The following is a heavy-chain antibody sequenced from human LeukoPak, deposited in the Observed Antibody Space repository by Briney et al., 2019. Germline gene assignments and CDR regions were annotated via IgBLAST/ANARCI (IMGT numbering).Heavy chain of an antibody. CDR3: ARGVGRSSQYYFDY. CDR1: GGSISSGGYY. V-gene: IGHV4-30-2*01. D-gene: IGHD1-26*01. CDR2: IYHSGST. J-gene: IGHJ4*02. Sequence: SETLSLTCTVSGGSISSGGYYWSWIRQPPGKGLEWIGYIYHSGSTYYNPSLKSRVTISVDTSKNQFSLKLSSVTAADTAVYYCARGVGRSSQYYFDYWGQGTLVTVSS.